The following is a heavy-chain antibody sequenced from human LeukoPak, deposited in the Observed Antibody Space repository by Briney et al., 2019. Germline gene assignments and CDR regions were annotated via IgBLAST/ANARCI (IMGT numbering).Heavy chain of an antibody. Sequence: GGSLRLSCAASGFTFSSYSMNWVRQAPGKGLEWVSYISSSSSTIYYADSVKSRFTISRDNAKNSLYLQMNSLRAEDTAVYYCARAGFSFSDYFGSFFDYWGQGTLVTVSS. J-gene: IGHJ4*02. D-gene: IGHD3-10*01. V-gene: IGHV3-48*01. CDR3: ARAGFSFSDYFGSFFDY. CDR2: ISSSSSTI. CDR1: GFTFSSYS.